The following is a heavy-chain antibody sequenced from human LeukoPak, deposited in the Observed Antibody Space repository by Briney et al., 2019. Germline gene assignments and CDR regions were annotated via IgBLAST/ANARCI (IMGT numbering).Heavy chain of an antibody. D-gene: IGHD5-24*01. CDR2: VYYSGRT. CDR1: GASISSSSYF. Sequence: SETLSLTCTVSGASISSSSYFWGWIRQSPGKGLEYIGSVYYSGRTYYNPSLKSRVTISVDTSKNQFSLKLGSVTAADTAVYYCARDTPRDGYNWPHFDYWGQGTLVTVSS. V-gene: IGHV4-39*07. CDR3: ARDTPRDGYNWPHFDY. J-gene: IGHJ4*02.